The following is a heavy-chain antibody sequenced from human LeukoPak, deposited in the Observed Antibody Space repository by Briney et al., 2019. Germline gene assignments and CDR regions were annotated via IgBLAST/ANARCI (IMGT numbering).Heavy chain of an antibody. CDR3: ARLSWLKETDYYYYYMDV. V-gene: IGHV5-51*01. CDR2: IYPADFNT. Sequence: GESLKISCKASGYSFTSSYWIGWVRQTPGKGLEWMGVIYPADFNTIYSPSFQGQVTISADKSISTAYLQWSSLKASDTAMYYCARLSWLKETDYYYYYMDVWGKGTTVTVSS. D-gene: IGHD3-9*01. J-gene: IGHJ6*03. CDR1: GYSFTSSYW.